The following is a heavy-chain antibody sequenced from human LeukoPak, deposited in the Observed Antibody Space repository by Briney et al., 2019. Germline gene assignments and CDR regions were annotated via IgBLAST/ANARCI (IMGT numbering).Heavy chain of an antibody. V-gene: IGHV4-39*01. CDR3: ARYASGSYYWFDP. D-gene: IGHD3-10*01. Sequence: SETLSLTCTVSGGSISSTSYHWAWIRQPPGKGLEWIATVYYTGSAYYNPSLKSRDTISVDTSKSRFSLKLSSVTTADTALYYCARYASGSYYWFDPWGQGTLVSVSS. J-gene: IGHJ5*02. CDR1: GGSISSTSYH. CDR2: VYYTGSA.